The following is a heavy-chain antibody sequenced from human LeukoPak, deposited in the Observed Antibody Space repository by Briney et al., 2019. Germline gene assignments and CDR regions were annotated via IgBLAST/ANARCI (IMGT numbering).Heavy chain of an antibody. D-gene: IGHD2-2*02. J-gene: IGHJ6*02. CDR1: GGTFSSYA. V-gene: IGHV1-69*13. CDR3: ARDDIVVVPAAIDGGYYYYGMDV. Sequence: ASVKVSCKASGGTFSSYAISWVRQAPGQGLEWMGGIIPIFGTANYAQKFQGRVTITADESTSTAYMELSSLRSEDTAVYYCARDDIVVVPAAIDGGYYYYGMDVWGQGTTVTVSS. CDR2: IIPIFGTA.